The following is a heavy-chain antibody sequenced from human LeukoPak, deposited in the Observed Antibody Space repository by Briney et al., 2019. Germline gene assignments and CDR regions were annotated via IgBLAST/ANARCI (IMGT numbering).Heavy chain of an antibody. CDR2: IYYSGST. Sequence: SETLSLTCTVSGGSICSYYWSWIRQPPGKGLEWIGYIYYSGSTNYNPSLKSRVTISVDTSKNQFSLKLSSVTAADTAVYYCARGWPPGPHMDVWGKGTTVTVSS. CDR3: ARGWPPGPHMDV. V-gene: IGHV4-59*01. J-gene: IGHJ6*03. CDR1: GGSICSYY.